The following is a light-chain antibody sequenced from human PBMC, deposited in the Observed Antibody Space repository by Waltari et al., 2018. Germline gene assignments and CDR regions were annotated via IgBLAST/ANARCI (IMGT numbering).Light chain of an antibody. V-gene: IGKV3-20*01. CDR3: LQYAMSPRT. CDR2: VAS. CDR1: PSVRSNL. Sequence: VFTQSPGTLSLSSAEGAALPCMTSPSVRSNLFAWYQQKPGQATRLLIYVASSRATGIPERFSGSGSATDFTLTISILGPEDFAIYYCLQYAMSPRTFGQGTKVEIK. J-gene: IGKJ1*01.